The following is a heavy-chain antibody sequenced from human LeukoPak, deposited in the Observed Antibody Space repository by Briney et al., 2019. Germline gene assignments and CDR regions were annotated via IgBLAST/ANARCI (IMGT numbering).Heavy chain of an antibody. J-gene: IGHJ6*03. CDR3: ARVASVMVTYYYMDV. CDR2: IRYDGSNK. Sequence: GGSLRLSCAASEFTFSSYGMHWVRQAPGKGLEWVAFIRYDGSNKYYADSVKGRLTIFRDNSKNTLYLQMNSLRAEDTAVYYCARVASVMVTYYYMDVWGKGTTVTISS. D-gene: IGHD5-18*01. V-gene: IGHV3-30*02. CDR1: EFTFSSYG.